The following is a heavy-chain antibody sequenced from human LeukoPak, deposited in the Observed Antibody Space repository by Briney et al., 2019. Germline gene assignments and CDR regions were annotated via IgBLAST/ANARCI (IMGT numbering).Heavy chain of an antibody. CDR3: ATRPAGSTWYGVFDY. D-gene: IGHD6-13*01. J-gene: IGHJ4*02. V-gene: IGHV4-59*11. CDR1: GGSINSHC. Sequence: SETLSLTCSVSGGSINSHCWSWIRQPPGKGLEWIGYVFNGGNTNYNPSLKSRVTMSVDTSRDQFSLRLSSVTAADTAIYYCATRPAGSTWYGVFDYWSQGTLVTVSS. CDR2: VFNGGNT.